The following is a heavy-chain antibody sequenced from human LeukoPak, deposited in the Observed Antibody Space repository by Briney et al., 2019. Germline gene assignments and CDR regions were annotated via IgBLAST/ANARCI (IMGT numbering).Heavy chain of an antibody. J-gene: IGHJ4*02. V-gene: IGHV4-59*01. Sequence: SETLSLTCTVSRGSISSYYWSWIRQPPGRGLEWIGDFYYSGSTNYNPSLKRRVTISVDTSKNQFSLMLSSVTAADTAVYYCARGDSSGYYHTTYFDYWGQGTLVTVSS. CDR1: RGSISSYY. CDR3: ARGDSSGYYHTTYFDY. CDR2: FYYSGST. D-gene: IGHD3-22*01.